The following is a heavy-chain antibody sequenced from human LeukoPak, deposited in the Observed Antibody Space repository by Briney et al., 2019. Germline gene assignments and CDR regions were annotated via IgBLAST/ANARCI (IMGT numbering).Heavy chain of an antibody. V-gene: IGHV3-23*01. CDR2: ISGSGGST. CDR3: TRDWRNLGYDY. Sequence: GGSLRLSCAASGFTFSSYAMSWVRQAPGKGLEWVSAISGSGGSTYYADSVKGRFSISRDNSKNTLYLQMNSLRAEDTAVYYCTRDWRNLGYDYWGQGTLVTVSS. CDR1: GFTFSSYA. D-gene: IGHD5-12*01. J-gene: IGHJ4*02.